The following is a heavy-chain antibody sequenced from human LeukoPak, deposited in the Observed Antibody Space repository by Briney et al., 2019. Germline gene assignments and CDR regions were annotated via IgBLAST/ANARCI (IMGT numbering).Heavy chain of an antibody. J-gene: IGHJ3*02. CDR3: ARDYILPLETDNGDGFAI. V-gene: IGHV1-18*01. D-gene: IGHD3-3*02. Sequence: ASVKVSCKASGYTFNTYGITWVRQAPGQGLEWMGWISGYNGKTKYAQKLQGRVTMTADTNTNTVSMELRSLRFDDTAVYFCARDYILPLETDNGDGFAIWGQGTVVTVSS. CDR1: GYTFNTYG. CDR2: ISGYNGKT.